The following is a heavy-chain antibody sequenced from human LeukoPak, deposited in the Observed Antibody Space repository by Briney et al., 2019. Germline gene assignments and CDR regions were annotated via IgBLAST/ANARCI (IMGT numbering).Heavy chain of an antibody. CDR1: GGTFSSYA. CDR3: GRGGGGGPIDY. CDR2: IIPIFGTA. Sequence: SVKVSCKASGGTFSSYAISWVRQAPGQGLEWMGGIIPIFGTANYAQKFQGRVTITADESTSTAYMELSSLRSEDTAVYFCGRGGGGGPIDYWGQGTLVTVSS. V-gene: IGHV1-69*13. D-gene: IGHD3-16*01. J-gene: IGHJ4*02.